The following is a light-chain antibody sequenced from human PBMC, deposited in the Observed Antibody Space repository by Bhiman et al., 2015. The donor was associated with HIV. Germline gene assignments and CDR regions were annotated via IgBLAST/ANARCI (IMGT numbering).Light chain of an antibody. Sequence: QSVLTQSPSASGTPGQRVTISCAGSSSNIGAGYDVHWYQQLSGTAPKLLIYGDTNRPSGVPDRFSGSKSGTSASLAITGLQAEDEADYYCQSYDSSLSALYVFGTGTKVTVL. V-gene: IGLV1-40*01. CDR1: SSNIGAGYD. CDR3: QSYDSSLSALYV. J-gene: IGLJ1*01. CDR2: GDT.